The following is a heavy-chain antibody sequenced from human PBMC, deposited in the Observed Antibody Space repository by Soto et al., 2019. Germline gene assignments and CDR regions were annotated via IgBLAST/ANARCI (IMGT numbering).Heavy chain of an antibody. CDR2: ISSSGSTI. V-gene: IGHV3-11*01. D-gene: IGHD3-10*01. J-gene: IGHJ5*02. Sequence: KPGGSLRLSCAASGFTFSDYYMSWMRQAPGKGLEWVSYISSSGSTIYYADSVKGRFTISRDNAKNSLYLQMNSLRAEDTAVYYCARDRPSRYGSGSYYPLAPWGQGTLVTVYS. CDR1: GFTFSDYY. CDR3: ARDRPSRYGSGSYYPLAP.